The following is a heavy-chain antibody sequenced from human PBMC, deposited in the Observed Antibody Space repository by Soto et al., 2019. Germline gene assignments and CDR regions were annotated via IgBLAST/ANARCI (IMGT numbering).Heavy chain of an antibody. CDR1: GGSISTGGYY. V-gene: IGHV4-31*03. CDR3: ARGLSVTLFDN. D-gene: IGHD4-17*01. Sequence: QVQLQESGPGLVKPSQTMSLTCTVSGGSISTGGYYWTWIRQHPGKGLEWIGYIYYSGSTYYNPSLKSRVTISVDTSKNQFSLKLSSVTAADTAVYYCARGLSVTLFDNWGQGTLVTVSS. CDR2: IYYSGST. J-gene: IGHJ4*02.